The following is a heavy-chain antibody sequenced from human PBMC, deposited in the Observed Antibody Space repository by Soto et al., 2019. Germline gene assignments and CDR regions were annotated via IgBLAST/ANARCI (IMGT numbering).Heavy chain of an antibody. CDR2: IGSRTSDI. V-gene: IGHV3-21*01. Sequence: PGGSLRLSCSASGFTLSRHTMNWVRQAPGKGLEWVSFIGSRTSDIYYADSVKGRFTISRDNAKNSLYLDLTRLRAEDTAVYFCVRDYYDTSGYPNTFDMLGQGTMVTVSS. J-gene: IGHJ3*02. D-gene: IGHD3-22*01. CDR3: VRDYYDTSGYPNTFDM. CDR1: GFTLSRHT.